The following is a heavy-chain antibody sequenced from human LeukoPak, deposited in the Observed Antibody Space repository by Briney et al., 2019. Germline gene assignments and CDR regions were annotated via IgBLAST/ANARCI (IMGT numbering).Heavy chain of an antibody. CDR1: GFTFSSYS. CDR2: ISSSSSYI. J-gene: IGHJ6*03. D-gene: IGHD6-6*01. CDR3: IGSSSGGYYYYYMDV. V-gene: IGHV3-21*01. Sequence: GGSLRLSCAASGFTFSSYSMNWVRQAPGKGLEWVSSISSSSSYIYYADSVKGRFTISRDNAKNSLYLQMNSLRAEDTAVYYCIGSSSGGYYYYYMDVWGKGTTVTVSS.